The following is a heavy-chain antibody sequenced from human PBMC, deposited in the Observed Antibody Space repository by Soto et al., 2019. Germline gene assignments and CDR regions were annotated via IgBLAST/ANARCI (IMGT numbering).Heavy chain of an antibody. CDR2: IWYDGSNK. V-gene: IGHV3-33*01. J-gene: IGHJ3*02. D-gene: IGHD6-19*01. CDR1: GFTFSSYG. Sequence: QVQLVESGGGVVQPGRSLRLSCAASGFTFSSYGMHWVRQAPGKGLEWVAVIWYDGSNKYYADSVKGRFTISRDNSKNTLYLQMNSLRAEDTAVYYCARARAGEAFDIWGQGTMVTVSS. CDR3: ARARAGEAFDI.